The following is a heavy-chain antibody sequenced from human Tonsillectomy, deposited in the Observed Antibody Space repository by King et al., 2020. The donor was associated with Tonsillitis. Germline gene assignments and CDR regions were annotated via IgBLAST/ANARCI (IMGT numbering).Heavy chain of an antibody. CDR2: IIPFFGTA. CDR3: ARGKGSGSYFRPVDY. CDR1: GGTFGRNA. D-gene: IGHD3-10*01. Sequence: QVQLVESGAEVKKPGSSVKVSCRASGGTFGRNAISWIRQAPGQGFEWMGGIIPFFGTANYAHRLQGRVTITADEPTSTVNMELSSLRSEDTAVYYCARGKGSGSYFRPVDYWGQGTLVTVSS. J-gene: IGHJ4*02. V-gene: IGHV1-69*01.